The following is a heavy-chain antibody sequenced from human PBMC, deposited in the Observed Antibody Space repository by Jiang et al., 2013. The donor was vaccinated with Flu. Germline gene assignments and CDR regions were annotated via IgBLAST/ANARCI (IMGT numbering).Heavy chain of an antibody. J-gene: IGHJ4*02. CDR3: ARGLSYSPRYYFDY. D-gene: IGHD2-21*01. V-gene: IGHV1-3*01. Sequence: KFQGRVTITRDTSVSTAYMELSSLRSEDTAVYYCARGLSYSPRYYFDYWGQGTLVTVSS.